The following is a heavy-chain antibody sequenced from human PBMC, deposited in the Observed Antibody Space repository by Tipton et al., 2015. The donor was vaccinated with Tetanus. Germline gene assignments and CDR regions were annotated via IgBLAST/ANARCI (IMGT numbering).Heavy chain of an antibody. V-gene: IGHV3-30*18. CDR3: AKDLRYLSSWHDS. Sequence: CAASGFTFSIYGMYWVRQAPGEGLEWVAFISYDGSTEYYAKSVKGRFTISRDNSKHTLYLQMNSLGPEDTAVYYCAKDLRYLSSWHDSWGQGALVTVSS. CDR2: ISYDGSTE. CDR1: GFTFSIYG. J-gene: IGHJ5*01. D-gene: IGHD6-13*01.